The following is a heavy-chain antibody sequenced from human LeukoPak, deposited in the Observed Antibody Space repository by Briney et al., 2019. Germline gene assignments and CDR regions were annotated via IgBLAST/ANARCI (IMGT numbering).Heavy chain of an antibody. V-gene: IGHV3-30*18. CDR3: AKDQVGAIASWIDY. CDR1: GFTFSSYG. CDR2: ISYDGSNK. J-gene: IGHJ4*02. Sequence: GGSLRLSCAASGFTFSSYGMHWVRQAPGKGLEWVAVISYDGSNKYYADSVKGRFTISRDNSKNTLYLQMNSLRAEDTAVYYCAKDQVGAIASWIDYWGQGTLSPSPQ. D-gene: IGHD1-26*01.